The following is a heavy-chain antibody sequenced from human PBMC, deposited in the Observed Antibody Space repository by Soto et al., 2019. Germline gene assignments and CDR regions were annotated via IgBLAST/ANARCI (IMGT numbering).Heavy chain of an antibody. CDR1: GFTFSSYA. D-gene: IGHD6-13*01. J-gene: IGHJ6*02. V-gene: IGHV3-30-3*01. CDR3: AGDRSSWYGMDV. Sequence: QVQLVESGGGVVQPGRSLRLSCAASGFTFSSYAMHWVRQAPGKGLEWVAVISYDGSNKYYADSVKGRFTISRDNSKNTQYLQMNSLRAEDTAVYYCAGDRSSWYGMDVWGQGTTVTVSS. CDR2: ISYDGSNK.